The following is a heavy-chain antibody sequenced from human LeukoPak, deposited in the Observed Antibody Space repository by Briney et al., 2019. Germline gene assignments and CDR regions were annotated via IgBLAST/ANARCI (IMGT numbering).Heavy chain of an antibody. CDR2: IKPDGREI. J-gene: IGHJ4*02. CDR3: TRRLDY. Sequence: PGGPLRLSCAASGFSFSDTCTGSVRQAPGKGLEWVANIKPDGREIYHVDAVKGRFTISRDNAKNSLYLQMNSLRGEDTAVYYCTRRLDYWGQGILVTVSS. V-gene: IGHV3-7*01. CDR1: GFSFSDTC. D-gene: IGHD3-22*01.